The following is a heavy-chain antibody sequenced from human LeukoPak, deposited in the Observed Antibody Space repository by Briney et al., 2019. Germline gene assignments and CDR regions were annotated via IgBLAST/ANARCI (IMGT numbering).Heavy chain of an antibody. J-gene: IGHJ6*03. D-gene: IGHD5-24*01. V-gene: IGHV3-21*03. Sequence: GGSLRLSCAASGFTFSSYSMNWVRQAPGKGLEWVSSISSSSSYIYYADSVKGRFTISRDNAKNSLYLQMNSLKTEDTAVYYCITRDGYKPHYYMDVWGKGTTVTVSS. CDR1: GFTFSSYS. CDR3: ITRDGYKPHYYMDV. CDR2: ISSSSSYI.